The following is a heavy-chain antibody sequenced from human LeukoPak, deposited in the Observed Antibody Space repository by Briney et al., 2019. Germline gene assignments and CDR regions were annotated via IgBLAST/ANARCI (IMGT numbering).Heavy chain of an antibody. CDR3: ARYIWGSYPTFEDY. CDR1: GGSISSYY. D-gene: IGHD3-16*02. CDR2: ISYSGST. Sequence: SETLSLTCTVSGGSISSYYWSWIRQPPGKGLEWVGYISYSGSTNYNPSLKSRVTISVDTSKNQLSLKLNSVTAADTAVYYCARYIWGSYPTFEDYWGQGSLVTVSS. V-gene: IGHV4-59*01. J-gene: IGHJ4*02.